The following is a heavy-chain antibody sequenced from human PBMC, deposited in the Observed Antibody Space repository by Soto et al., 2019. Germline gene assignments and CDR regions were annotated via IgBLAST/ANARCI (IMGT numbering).Heavy chain of an antibody. J-gene: IGHJ4*02. CDR1: GGSISSSSYY. Sequence: PSETLSLTCTVSGGSISSSSYYWGWIRQPPGKGLEWIGSIYYSGSTYYNPSLNSRVTISVDTSKNQFSLKLSSVTAADTAVYYCARESYYGSGATVVGYWGLGTLVTVSS. CDR2: IYYSGST. V-gene: IGHV4-39*02. CDR3: ARESYYGSGATVVGY. D-gene: IGHD3-10*01.